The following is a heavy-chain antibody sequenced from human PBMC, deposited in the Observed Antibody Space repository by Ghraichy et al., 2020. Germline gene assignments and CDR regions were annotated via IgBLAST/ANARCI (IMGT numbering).Heavy chain of an antibody. CDR3: AREGLDRELRFLEWLSRDYYYYYGMDV. D-gene: IGHD3-3*01. CDR1: GYTFTGYY. J-gene: IGHJ6*02. V-gene: IGHV1-2*02. Sequence: ASVKVSCKASGYTFTGYYMHWVRQAPGQGLEWMGWINPNSGGTNYAQKFQGRVTMTRDTSISTAYMELSRLRSDDTAVYYFAREGLDRELRFLEWLSRDYYYYYGMDVWGQGTTVTVSS. CDR2: INPNSGGT.